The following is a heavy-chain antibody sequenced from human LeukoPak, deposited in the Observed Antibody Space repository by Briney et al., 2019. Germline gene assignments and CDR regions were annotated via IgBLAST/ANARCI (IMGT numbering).Heavy chain of an antibody. CDR1: GFTFSSYN. CDR3: ARDRYSINLYMTCDY. V-gene: IGHV3-48*01. D-gene: IGHD6-13*01. CDR2: IGSAGSTK. Sequence: PGGSLRLSCAVSGFTFSSYNMNWVRQAPGKGLEWVSYIGSAGSTKFHADSVKGRFTVSRDDAKNSLFLQMNSLRAEDTAVYYCARDRYSINLYMTCDYWGQGTLVTVSS. J-gene: IGHJ4*02.